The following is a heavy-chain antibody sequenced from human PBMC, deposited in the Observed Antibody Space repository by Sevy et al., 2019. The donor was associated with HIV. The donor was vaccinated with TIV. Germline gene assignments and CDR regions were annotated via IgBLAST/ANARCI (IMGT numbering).Heavy chain of an antibody. J-gene: IGHJ6*02. V-gene: IGHV1-8*01. CDR3: ARDQQWLVLGGMDV. CDR2: MNPNSGNT. CDR1: GYTFTSYD. Sequence: ASVKVSCKASGYTFTSYDINWVRQATGQGLEWMGWMNPNSGNTGYAQKFQGRVTMTRDTSISTAYMELSRLRSDDTAVYYCARDQQWLVLGGMDVWGQGTTVTVSS. D-gene: IGHD6-19*01.